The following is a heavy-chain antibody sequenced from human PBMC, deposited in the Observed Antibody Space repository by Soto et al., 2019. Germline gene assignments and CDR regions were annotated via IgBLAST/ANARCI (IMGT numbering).Heavy chain of an antibody. CDR2: INHSGST. J-gene: IGHJ6*04. V-gene: IGHV4-34*01. CDR1: GGAFSGYY. Sequence: SETLSLTCAVYGGAFSGYYWSWIRQPPGKGLEWIGEINHSGSTNYNPSLKSRVTISVDTSKNQFSLKLSSVTAADTAVYYCARGWWWISSWYDREVYGMDVCGKGTPVTVSA. D-gene: IGHD6-13*01. CDR3: ARGWWWISSWYDREVYGMDV.